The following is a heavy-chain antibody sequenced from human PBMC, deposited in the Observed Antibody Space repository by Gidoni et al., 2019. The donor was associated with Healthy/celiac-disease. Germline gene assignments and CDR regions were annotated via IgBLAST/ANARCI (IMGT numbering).Heavy chain of an antibody. CDR2: IGYDGSNK. D-gene: IGHD3-9*01. Sequence: QVQLVESGGGVVQPGRSLGLSCAASGFTFSSYGMHWVGQAPGKGLEWVAFIGYDGSNKYDADSGKGRFTISRDKSKNTLYLKMNSLRAEDTAVYYCARAAILRYFDWLLYENVFDYWGQGTLVTVSS. J-gene: IGHJ4*02. V-gene: IGHV3-33*01. CDR1: GFTFSSYG. CDR3: ARAAILRYFDWLLYENVFDY.